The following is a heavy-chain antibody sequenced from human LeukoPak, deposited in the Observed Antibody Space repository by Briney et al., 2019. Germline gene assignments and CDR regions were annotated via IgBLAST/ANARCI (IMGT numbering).Heavy chain of an antibody. CDR2: IYTSGST. CDR1: GGSISSFY. D-gene: IGHD3-9*01. Sequence: SETLSLTCTVSGGSISSFYWSRIRQPAGKGLEWIGRIYTSGSTNYNPSLKSRVTMSVDTSKNQFSLKLSSVTAADTAVYYCARAHILTGSSDDAFDIWGQGTMVTVSS. V-gene: IGHV4-4*07. CDR3: ARAHILTGSSDDAFDI. J-gene: IGHJ3*02.